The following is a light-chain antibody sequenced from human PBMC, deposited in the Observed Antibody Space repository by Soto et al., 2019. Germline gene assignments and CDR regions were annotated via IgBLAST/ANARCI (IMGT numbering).Light chain of an antibody. V-gene: IGKV1-27*01. CDR2: GAS. J-gene: IGKJ1*01. CDR1: QGINNF. CDR3: QKYDSAPKM. Sequence: DIQMTQSPSTLPASVGDRVTITCRASQGINNFLAWYQQRPGKVPKLLISGASTLQSGVPSRFSGSGSGTDFSITIKGLQPEDVATYYCQKYDSAPKMFGQGTKVEIK.